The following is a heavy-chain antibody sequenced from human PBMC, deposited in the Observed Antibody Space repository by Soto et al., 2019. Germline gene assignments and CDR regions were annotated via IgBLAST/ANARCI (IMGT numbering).Heavy chain of an antibody. Sequence: QVQLQESGPGLVKPSQTLSLTCTVSGGSISSGDYYWSWIRQPPGKGLEWIGYIYYSGSTYYNPSLRSRVTISVDTSKDQFSLKLSSVTAADTAVYFCARVLDPNWFDPWGQGTLVTVSS. J-gene: IGHJ5*02. CDR3: ARVLDPNWFDP. CDR1: GGSISSGDYY. V-gene: IGHV4-30-4*01. CDR2: IYYSGST. D-gene: IGHD2-15*01.